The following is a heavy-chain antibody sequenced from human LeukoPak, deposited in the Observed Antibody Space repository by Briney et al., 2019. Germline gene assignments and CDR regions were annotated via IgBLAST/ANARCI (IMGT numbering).Heavy chain of an antibody. CDR1: GDFIRSYW. CDR3: ARSNSYDYGDYDDWFDP. Sequence: SETLSLTCDVSGDFIRSYWWGWVRQPAGKGLEWIGRIYATGSTKFNPSLKSRLTMSMDTSTNQLSLKLSLKLTSVTAADTAVYYCARSNSYDYGDYDDWFDPWGQGTLVTVSS. V-gene: IGHV4-4*07. CDR2: IYATGST. J-gene: IGHJ5*02. D-gene: IGHD4-17*01.